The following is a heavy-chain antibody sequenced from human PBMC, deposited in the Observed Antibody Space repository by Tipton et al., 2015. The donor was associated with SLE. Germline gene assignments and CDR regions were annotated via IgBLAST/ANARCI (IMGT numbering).Heavy chain of an antibody. Sequence: LRLSCAVYGGSFSGYYWSWIRQPPGKGLEWIGEIYHSGSTNYNPSLKSRVTISVDKSKNQFSLKLSSVTAADTAVYYCARGYSYADYWGQGTLVTVSS. V-gene: IGHV4-34*01. J-gene: IGHJ4*02. CDR3: ARGYSYADY. CDR2: IYHSGST. D-gene: IGHD5-18*01. CDR1: GGSFSGYY.